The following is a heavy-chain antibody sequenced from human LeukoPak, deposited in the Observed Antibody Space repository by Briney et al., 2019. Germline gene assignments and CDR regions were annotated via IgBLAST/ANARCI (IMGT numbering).Heavy chain of an antibody. CDR2: INHSGST. CDR3: ASDVEKLAFDI. CDR1: GGSFSGYY. Sequence: SETLSLTCAVYGGSFSGYYWGWIRQPPGKGLEWIGEINHSGSTNYNPSLKSRVTISVDTSKNQFSLKLSSVTAADTAVYYCASDVEKLAFDIWGQGTMVTVSS. V-gene: IGHV4-34*01. J-gene: IGHJ3*02.